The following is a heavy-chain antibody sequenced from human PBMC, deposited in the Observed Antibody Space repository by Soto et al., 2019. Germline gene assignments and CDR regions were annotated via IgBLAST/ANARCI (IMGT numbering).Heavy chain of an antibody. Sequence: SETLSLTCTVSGGSITSVGYYWSWLRQHPVKDLEWIGYIYYSGTTYYNPSLESRVTISVDTSKNQFSLNLRSVTAADTAVYYCARVRSIAPHCFDPWGQGALVTVSS. V-gene: IGHV4-31*03. J-gene: IGHJ5*02. CDR1: GGSITSVGYY. CDR2: IYYSGTT. CDR3: ARVRSIAPHCFDP. D-gene: IGHD6-6*01.